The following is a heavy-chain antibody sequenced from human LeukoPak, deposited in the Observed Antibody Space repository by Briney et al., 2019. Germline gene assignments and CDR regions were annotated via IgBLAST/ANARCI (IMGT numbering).Heavy chain of an antibody. J-gene: IGHJ4*02. CDR3: AKDRTLYYYDSSGYYY. CDR1: GFPVSINY. D-gene: IGHD3-22*01. Sequence: PGGSLRLSCAASGFPVSINYMSWVRQAPGKGLEWGSVIYSGGSTYYADSVKGRFTISRDNSKNTLYLKMNSLRAEDTAVYYCAKDRTLYYYDSSGYYYWGQGTLVTVSS. CDR2: IYSGGST. V-gene: IGHV3-53*01.